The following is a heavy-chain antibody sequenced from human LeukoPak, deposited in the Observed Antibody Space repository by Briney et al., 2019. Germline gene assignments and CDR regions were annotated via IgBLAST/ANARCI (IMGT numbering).Heavy chain of an antibody. CDR2: INPNSGGT. CDR3: ARPYCSSTSCYAGQMYYFDY. J-gene: IGHJ4*02. D-gene: IGHD2-2*01. V-gene: IGHV1-2*02. CDR1: GYTFTGYY. Sequence: GASVKVSCKASGYTFTGYYMHWVRQAPGQGLEWMGWINPNSGGTNYAQKFQGRVTITADESTSTAYMELSSLRSEDTAVYYCARPYCSSTSCYAGQMYYFDYWGQGTLVTVSS.